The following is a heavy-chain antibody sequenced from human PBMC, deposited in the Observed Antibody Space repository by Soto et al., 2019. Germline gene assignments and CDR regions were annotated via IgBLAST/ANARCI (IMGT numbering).Heavy chain of an antibody. V-gene: IGHV1-24*01. J-gene: IGHJ5*02. CDR1: RYTLNEVA. Sequence: QVQLVQSGAEVKKPGASVKVSCKVSRYTLNEVAMHWVRQAPGKGLEWLGGFDPDEAETIYAQHFQGRVTMTEDTSTDTVYMELSSLRSEDTALYFCTTYHGDYNFDHWGQGTLFTVSS. CDR2: FDPDEAET. D-gene: IGHD4-17*01. CDR3: TTYHGDYNFDH.